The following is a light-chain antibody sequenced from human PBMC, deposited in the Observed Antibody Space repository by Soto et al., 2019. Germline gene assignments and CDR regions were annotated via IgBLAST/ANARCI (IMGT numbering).Light chain of an antibody. Sequence: SAPRHPASVFWSPRQSITIASTRTSSEVGNYNYVSWYRQHPGKAPKLMIYEVSNRPSGVSNRFSGSKSGNTASLTISGLQAEDEADYHCSSYTTSSTLYVFGTGTKVTVL. J-gene: IGLJ1*01. CDR3: SSYTTSSTLYV. CDR1: SSEVGNYNY. CDR2: EVS. V-gene: IGLV2-14*01.